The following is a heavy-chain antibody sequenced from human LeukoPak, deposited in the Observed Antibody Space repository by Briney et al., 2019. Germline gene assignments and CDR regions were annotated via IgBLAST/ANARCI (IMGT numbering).Heavy chain of an antibody. CDR3: ARDPARYCTNGVCYVGAFDI. D-gene: IGHD2-8*01. V-gene: IGHV4-39*07. CDR1: GGSISSSSYY. CDR2: IYYSGST. Sequence: SETLSLTCTVSGGSISSSSYYWGWIRQPPGKGLEWIGSIYYSGSTYYNPSLKSRVTISVDTSKNQFSLKLSSVTAADTAVYYCARDPARYCTNGVCYVGAFDIWGQGTMVTVSS. J-gene: IGHJ3*02.